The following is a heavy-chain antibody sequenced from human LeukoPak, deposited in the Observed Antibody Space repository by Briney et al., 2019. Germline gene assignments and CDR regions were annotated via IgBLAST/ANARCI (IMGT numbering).Heavy chain of an antibody. Sequence: PSETLSLTCAVYGGSFSGYYWSWIRQPPGKGLKWIGNIYYSGYTTYSPSLRSRVPISVDTSKNQFSLKLSSVTAADTAVYYCARETSQKGAHYMDVWGKGTTITISS. V-gene: IGHV4-59*01. D-gene: IGHD3-16*01. CDR1: GGSFSGYY. J-gene: IGHJ6*03. CDR3: ARETSQKGAHYMDV. CDR2: IYYSGYT.